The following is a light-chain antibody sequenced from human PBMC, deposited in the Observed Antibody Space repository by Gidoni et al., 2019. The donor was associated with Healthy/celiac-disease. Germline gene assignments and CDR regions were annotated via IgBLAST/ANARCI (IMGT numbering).Light chain of an antibody. CDR3: AAWDDSLSGSWV. J-gene: IGLJ3*02. CDR2: RNN. Sequence: QSVLTQPPSASGTPWHTVPISSSGSSSNIGSNYVYWYQQLPGTAPKLLIYRNNQRPSGVPDRVSGSKSGTSASLAISGLRSEDEAEYYCAAWDDSLSGSWVFGGGTKLTVL. CDR1: SSNIGSNY. V-gene: IGLV1-47*01.